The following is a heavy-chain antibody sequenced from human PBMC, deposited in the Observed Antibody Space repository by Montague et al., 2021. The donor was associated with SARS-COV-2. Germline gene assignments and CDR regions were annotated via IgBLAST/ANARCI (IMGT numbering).Heavy chain of an antibody. CDR3: ARDSHYYDSSGHFDY. CDR1: GGSISSYY. CDR2: IYYSGST. V-gene: IGHV4-59*13. J-gene: IGHJ4*02. D-gene: IGHD3-22*01. Sequence: SETLSLTCTVSGGSISSYYWSWVRQPPGKGLEWIGYIYYSGSTNYNPSLKSRVTISVDTSKNQFFLKLSSVTAADTAVYYCARDSHYYDSSGHFDYWGQGTLVTVSS.